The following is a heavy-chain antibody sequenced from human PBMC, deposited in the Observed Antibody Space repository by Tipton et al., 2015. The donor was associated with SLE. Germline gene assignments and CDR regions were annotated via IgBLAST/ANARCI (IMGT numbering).Heavy chain of an antibody. CDR1: GFTFSSYG. CDR2: IRYDGSNK. D-gene: IGHD1-14*01. J-gene: IGHJ4*02. CDR3: ARHHPPFDY. Sequence: QLVQSGGGVVQPGGSLRLSCAASGFTFSSYGMHWVRQAPGKGLEWVAFIRYDGSNKYYADSVKGRFTISRDNSKNTLYLQMNSLRAEDTAVYYCARHHPPFDYWGQGTLVTVSS. V-gene: IGHV3-30*02.